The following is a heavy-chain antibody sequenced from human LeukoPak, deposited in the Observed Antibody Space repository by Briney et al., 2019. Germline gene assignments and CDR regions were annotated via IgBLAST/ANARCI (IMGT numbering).Heavy chain of an antibody. Sequence: GGSLRLSCTASGFTFSNYWMHWVRQGPGKGLVWVSGISNDGGGTTYADSVRGRFTTSRDNAKNTLYLQMNSLGVEGTAVYYCVRDLNYTPDYWGQGTLVTVSS. CDR1: GFTFSNYW. V-gene: IGHV3-74*03. D-gene: IGHD2-2*02. CDR3: VRDLNYTPDY. J-gene: IGHJ4*02. CDR2: ISNDGGGT.